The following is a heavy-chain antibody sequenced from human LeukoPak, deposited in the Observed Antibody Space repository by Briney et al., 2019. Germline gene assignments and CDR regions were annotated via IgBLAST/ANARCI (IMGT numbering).Heavy chain of an antibody. V-gene: IGHV4-38-2*01. CDR1: GYSISSGYY. Sequence: PSETLSLTCAVSGYSISSGYYWGWIRQPPGKGLEWIGSIYHSGSTYYNPSLKSRVTISVDTSKNQFSLKLSSVTAADTAVYYCARQCSTSCYYYYYMDVWGKGTTVTVSS. D-gene: IGHD2-2*01. J-gene: IGHJ6*03. CDR2: IYHSGST. CDR3: ARQCSTSCYYYYYMDV.